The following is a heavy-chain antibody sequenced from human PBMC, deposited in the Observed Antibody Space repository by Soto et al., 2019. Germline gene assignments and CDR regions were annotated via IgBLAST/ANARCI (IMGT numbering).Heavy chain of an antibody. D-gene: IGHD3-10*01. Sequence: PSETLSLTCTVSGGSISSPNYYWGWIRQPPGKGLEWIGSMYYGGSTYYNPSLTSRVTISVDTSKNQFSLKLSSVTAADTAVYYCARHDTSGCSVDHWGQGTLVTVSS. V-gene: IGHV4-39*01. CDR1: GGSISSPNYY. J-gene: IGHJ4*02. CDR3: ARHDTSGCSVDH. CDR2: MYYGGST.